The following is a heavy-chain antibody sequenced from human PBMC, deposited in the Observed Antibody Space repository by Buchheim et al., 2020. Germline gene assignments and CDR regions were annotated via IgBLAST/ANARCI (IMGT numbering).Heavy chain of an antibody. V-gene: IGHV4-31*03. J-gene: IGHJ4*02. Sequence: QVQLQESGPGLVKPSQTLSLTCTVSGGSISSPTHYWTWIRQLSGKGLEWMGYIYYSGTTYYSPSLKSRVTMSVDTSKNHFSLRLDSVTAADTAVYYCARDYSGTWDWGQGTL. CDR3: ARDYSGTWD. D-gene: IGHD6-13*01. CDR2: IYYSGTT. CDR1: GGSISSPTHY.